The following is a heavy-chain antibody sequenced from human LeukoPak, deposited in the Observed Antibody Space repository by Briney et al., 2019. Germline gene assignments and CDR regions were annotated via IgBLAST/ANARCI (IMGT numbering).Heavy chain of an antibody. V-gene: IGHV1-46*01. CDR1: GYTFTSYY. CDR2: INPSGGST. D-gene: IGHD3-3*01. Sequence: ASVKVSCKASGYTFTSYYMHWVRQAPGQGLEWMGIINPSGGSTSYAQKFQGRVTMTRDTSTNTVYMELSSLRSEDTAVYYCAREDHRGDYDFWTPRINNWFDPWGQGTLVTVSS. CDR3: AREDHRGDYDFWTPRINNWFDP. J-gene: IGHJ5*02.